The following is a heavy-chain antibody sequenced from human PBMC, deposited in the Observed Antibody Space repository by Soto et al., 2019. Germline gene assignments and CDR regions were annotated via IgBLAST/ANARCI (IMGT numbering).Heavy chain of an antibody. CDR3: GICAAAHCGRDFRITD. J-gene: IGHJ4*02. V-gene: IGHV3-21*04. Sequence: EVQLVESGGGLVRPGESLRLSCVVSGFPFSAFAVNWVRQGPGKGLHWVASISAGSTFTSLADSVRGRVTFSRDNARNSLFLQMDNLKADDTGIYYSGICAAAHCGRDFRITDWGQGAPVTVSS. CDR2: ISAGSTFT. CDR1: GFPFSAFA. D-gene: IGHD2-21*02.